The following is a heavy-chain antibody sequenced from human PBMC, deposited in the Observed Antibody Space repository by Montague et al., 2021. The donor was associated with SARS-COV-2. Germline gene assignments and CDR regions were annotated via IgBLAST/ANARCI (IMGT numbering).Heavy chain of an antibody. CDR2: INWNSGSV. D-gene: IGHD3-16*01. CDR1: GFTFDDYA. V-gene: IGHV3-9*01. Sequence: SLRLSCAVSGFTFDDYAMHWVRQSPGKGLEWVSGINWNSGSVDYSDSVKGRFTISRDNTKNSLFLQMNSLRTEDTALYYCAKDHYASGKMGFFDLWGRGTLVTDSS. J-gene: IGHJ2*01. CDR3: AKDHYASGKMGFFDL.